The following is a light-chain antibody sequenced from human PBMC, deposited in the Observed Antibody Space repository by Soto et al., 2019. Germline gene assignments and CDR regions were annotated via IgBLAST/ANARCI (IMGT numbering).Light chain of an antibody. CDR1: QSVSSSY. J-gene: IGKJ1*01. CDR2: AAS. Sequence: ETGCTRSPITLSLSPGEIATLSCRASQSVSSSYLVWHQQKPGQAPRLLIYAASRRATGIPDRFSGSGSGTDFTLTISRLEPEDFAVYYCQQYGRSPWTFGQGTKVDIK. V-gene: IGKV3-20*01. CDR3: QQYGRSPWT.